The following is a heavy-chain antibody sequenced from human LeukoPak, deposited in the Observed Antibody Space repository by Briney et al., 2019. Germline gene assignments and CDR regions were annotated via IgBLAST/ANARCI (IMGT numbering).Heavy chain of an antibody. CDR2: INPNSGGT. D-gene: IGHD6-19*01. CDR3: ARELRGIAVAGHGY. Sequence: GASVKVSCKASGYTFTGYYMHWVRQAPGQGLEWMGWINPNSGGTNYAQKFQGRVTITRDTSISTAYMELSRLRSDDTAVYYCARELRGIAVAGHGYWGQGTLVTVSS. J-gene: IGHJ4*02. V-gene: IGHV1-2*02. CDR1: GYTFTGYY.